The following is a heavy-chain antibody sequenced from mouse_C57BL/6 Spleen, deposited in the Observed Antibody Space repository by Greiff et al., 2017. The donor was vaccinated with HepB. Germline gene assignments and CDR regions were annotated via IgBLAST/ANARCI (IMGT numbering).Heavy chain of an antibody. CDR2: INPGSGGT. V-gene: IGHV1-54*01. J-gene: IGHJ3*01. Sequence: VMLVESGAELVRPGTSVKVSCKASGYAFTNYLIEWVKQRPGQGLEWIGVINPGSGGTNYNEKFKGKATLTADKSSSTAYMQLSSLTSEDSAVYFCARRGRYYDYDEGFAYWGQGTLVTVSA. CDR3: ARRGRYYDYDEGFAY. D-gene: IGHD2-4*01. CDR1: GYAFTNYL.